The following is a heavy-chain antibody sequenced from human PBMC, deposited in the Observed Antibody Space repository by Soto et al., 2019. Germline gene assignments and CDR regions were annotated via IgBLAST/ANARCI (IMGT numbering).Heavy chain of an antibody. D-gene: IGHD6-13*01. Sequence: QVQLQESGPGLVKPSGTLSLTCAVSGGSISSSNWWSWVRQPPGKGLKWIGEIYHSGSTNYNPSLKSRATISVDKSKNQFSLKLSSVTAADTAVYYCARVIAAAVNWFDPWGQGTLVTVSS. J-gene: IGHJ5*02. V-gene: IGHV4-4*02. CDR1: GGSISSSNW. CDR3: ARVIAAAVNWFDP. CDR2: IYHSGST.